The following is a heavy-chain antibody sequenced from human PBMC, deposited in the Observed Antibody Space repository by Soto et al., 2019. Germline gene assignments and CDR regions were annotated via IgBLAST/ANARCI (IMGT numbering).Heavy chain of an antibody. V-gene: IGHV1-69*13. J-gene: IGHJ3*02. CDR3: ARIERGLDAFDI. CDR2: IIPIFGTA. CDR1: GGTFSSYA. Sequence: ASVKVSCKASGGTFSSYAISWVRQAPGQGLEWMGGIIPIFGTANYAQKFQGRVTITADESTSTAYMELSSLRSEDTAVYYCARIERGLDAFDIWGQGTMVTVSS. D-gene: IGHD2-21*01.